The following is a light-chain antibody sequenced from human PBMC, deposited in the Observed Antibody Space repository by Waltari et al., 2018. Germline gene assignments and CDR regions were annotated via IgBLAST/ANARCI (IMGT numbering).Light chain of an antibody. J-gene: IGLJ2*01. CDR2: DVY. Sequence: QSALTQPASVSGAPGQSITISCTGTSRDVGGYDFVSWYQQYPGKAPQLIIYDVYYRPSGVSQRFSASKSGDTASLTISGLQTDDEADYYCSSYTSISTSVVFGGGTKLTVL. CDR1: SRDVGGYDF. CDR3: SSYTSISTSVV. V-gene: IGLV2-14*03.